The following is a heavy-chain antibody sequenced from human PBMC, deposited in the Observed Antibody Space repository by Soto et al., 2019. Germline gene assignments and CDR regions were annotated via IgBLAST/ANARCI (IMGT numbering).Heavy chain of an antibody. CDR1: GGSISSSSYY. CDR2: IYYSGST. CDR3: ARHNPETGGILSHYYYYYYMDV. J-gene: IGHJ6*03. V-gene: IGHV4-39*01. D-gene: IGHD2-15*01. Sequence: SETLSLTCTVSGGSISSSSYYWGWIRQPPGKGLEWIGSIYYSGSTYYNPSLKSRVTISVDTSKNQFSLKLSSVTAADTAVYYCARHNPETGGILSHYYYYYYMDVWGKGTTVTVSS.